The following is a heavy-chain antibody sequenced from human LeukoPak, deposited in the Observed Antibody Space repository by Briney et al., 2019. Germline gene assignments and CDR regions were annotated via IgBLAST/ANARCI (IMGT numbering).Heavy chain of an antibody. D-gene: IGHD3-3*01. Sequence: SVKVSCKASGGTFSSYAISWVRRAPGQGLECMGRIIPIFGTANYAQKFQGRVTITTDESTSTAYMELSSLRSEDTAVYYCARERYDFWSGYRGPDFDYWGQGTLVTVSS. J-gene: IGHJ4*02. CDR1: GGTFSSYA. CDR2: IIPIFGTA. V-gene: IGHV1-69*05. CDR3: ARERYDFWSGYRGPDFDY.